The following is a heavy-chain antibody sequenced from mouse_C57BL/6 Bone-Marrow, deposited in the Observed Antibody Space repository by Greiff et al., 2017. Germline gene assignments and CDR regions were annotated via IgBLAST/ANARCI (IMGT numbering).Heavy chain of an antibody. CDR3: ARSDGYYFYYDMDY. CDR1: GYTFTDYY. CDR2: INPNNGGT. J-gene: IGHJ4*01. D-gene: IGHD2-3*01. Sequence: VQLQQSGPELVKPGASVKISCKASGYTFTDYYMNWVKQSHGKSLEWIGDINPNNGGTSYNQKFKGKATLTVDKSSSTAYMEPRSLTSEDSAVYYCARSDGYYFYYDMDYWGQGTSVTVSS. V-gene: IGHV1-26*01.